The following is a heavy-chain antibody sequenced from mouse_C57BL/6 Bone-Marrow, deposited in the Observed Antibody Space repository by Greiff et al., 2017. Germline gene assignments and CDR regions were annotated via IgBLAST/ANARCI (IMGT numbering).Heavy chain of an antibody. CDR3: ARDWDYFDY. CDR2: IYPGDGDT. CDR1: GYAFSIYW. D-gene: IGHD4-1*01. J-gene: IGHJ2*01. Sequence: LQQSGASVKISCKVSGYAFSIYWMNWVKQRPGKGLEWIGQIYPGDGDTNYNGKFKGKATLTADKSSSTAYMQLSSLTSEDSAVYFCARDWDYFDYWGQGTTLTVSS. V-gene: IGHV1-80*01.